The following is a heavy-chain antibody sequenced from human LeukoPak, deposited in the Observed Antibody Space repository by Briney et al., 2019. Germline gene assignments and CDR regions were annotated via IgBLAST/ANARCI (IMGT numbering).Heavy chain of an antibody. D-gene: IGHD6-19*01. Sequence: PGGSLRLSCAASGFTFSSYEMNWVRQAPGKGLEWVSYISSSGSTIYHADSVKGRFTISRDNAKNSLYLQMNSLRAEDAAVYYCARDLGSSGSPGGVDYWGQGTLVTVSS. CDR3: ARDLGSSGSPGGVDY. J-gene: IGHJ4*02. CDR2: ISSSGSTI. CDR1: GFTFSSYE. V-gene: IGHV3-48*03.